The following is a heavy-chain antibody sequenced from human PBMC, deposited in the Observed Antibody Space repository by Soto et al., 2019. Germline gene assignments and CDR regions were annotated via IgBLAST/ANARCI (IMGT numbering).Heavy chain of an antibody. CDR1: GFPFSSYS. J-gene: IGHJ5*02. V-gene: IGHV3-33*08. Sequence: GGSLRLSCAASGFPFSSYSMNWVRQAPGKGLEWVAVICYDGSNKYYADSVKGRFTISRDNSKNTLYLQMNSLRAEDTAVYYCARDAGQNWFDPWGQGTLVTVSS. CDR2: ICYDGSNK. CDR3: ARDAGQNWFDP.